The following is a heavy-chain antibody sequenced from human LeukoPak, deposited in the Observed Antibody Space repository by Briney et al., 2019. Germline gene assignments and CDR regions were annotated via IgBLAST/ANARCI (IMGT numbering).Heavy chain of an antibody. V-gene: IGHV1-2*02. J-gene: IGHJ4*02. Sequence: ASVKVSCKASGYTFTDYYMHWVRQAPGQGFEWMGWINPNDGDTNYAQKFQGRVTMTRDTSISTAHMEVSRLRSDDTAVYYCARANFLYCSSSTCLFDYWAREPWLPSRQ. CDR3: ARANFLYCSSSTCLFDY. CDR1: GYTFTDYY. CDR2: INPNDGDT. D-gene: IGHD2-2*01.